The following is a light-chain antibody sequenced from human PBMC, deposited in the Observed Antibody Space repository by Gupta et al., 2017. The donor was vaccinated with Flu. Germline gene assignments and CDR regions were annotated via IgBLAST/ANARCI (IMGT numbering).Light chain of an antibody. Sequence: SALPQPASVSGSPGPSITISCTGTSSDDGDYNHVYWYQQYPGKAPKLMMYEVSSRPPGGSDRLSGSKSGNAAGLTISGLQAEDEADYYCNSYTTRTTTDWVFGGGTKLNVL. CDR1: SSDDGDYNH. CDR3: NSYTTRTTTDWV. J-gene: IGLJ3*02. CDR2: EVS. V-gene: IGLV2-14*01.